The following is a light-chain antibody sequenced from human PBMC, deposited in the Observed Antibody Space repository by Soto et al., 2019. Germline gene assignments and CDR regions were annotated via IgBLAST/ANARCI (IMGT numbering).Light chain of an antibody. CDR3: QQYGNSPAIT. V-gene: IGKV3-20*01. CDR1: QSVSASY. Sequence: EIVLTQSPGTLSLSPGERATLSCRASQSVSASYLAWYQQKPGQAPRLLIYAASSRATGIPDRFSGSGSGTDFTLTVSRLEPEDFAVYYCQQYGNSPAITFGQGTLLEI. J-gene: IGKJ5*01. CDR2: AAS.